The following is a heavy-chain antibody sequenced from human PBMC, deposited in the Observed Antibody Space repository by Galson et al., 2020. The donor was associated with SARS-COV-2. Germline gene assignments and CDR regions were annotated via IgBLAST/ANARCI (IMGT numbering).Heavy chain of an antibody. J-gene: IGHJ5*02. CDR2: IYYSGST. CDR1: GGSISSGGYY. V-gene: IGHV4-31*03. CDR3: ARDLAAGFDP. Sequence: SETLSLTCTVSGGSISSGGYYWSWIRQHPGKGLEWIGYIYYSGSTYYNPSLKSRVTISVDTSKNQFSLKLSSVTAADTAVYYCARDLAAGFDPWGQGTLVTVSS.